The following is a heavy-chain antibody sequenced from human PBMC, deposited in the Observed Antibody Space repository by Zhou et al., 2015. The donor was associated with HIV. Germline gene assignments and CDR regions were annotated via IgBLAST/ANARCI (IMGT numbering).Heavy chain of an antibody. CDR3: ARDVDSSSSDYYYYGMDV. J-gene: IGHJ6*02. CDR1: GGTFSSYT. V-gene: IGHV1-69*08. Sequence: QVQLVQSGAEVKKPGSSVKVSCKASGGTFSSYTISWVRQAPGQGLEWMGRIIPILGIANYAQKFQGRVTITADKSTSTAYMELSSLRSEDTAVYYCARDVDSSSSDYYYYGMDVWGQGTTVTVSS. CDR2: IIPILGIA. D-gene: IGHD6-6*01.